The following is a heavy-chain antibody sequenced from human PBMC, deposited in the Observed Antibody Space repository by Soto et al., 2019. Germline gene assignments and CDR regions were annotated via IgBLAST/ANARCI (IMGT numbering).Heavy chain of an antibody. Sequence: QVQLVQSGAEVKKPGSSVKVSCKASGGTFSSYAISWVRQAPGQGLEWMGGIIPIFGTANYAQKFQGRVTITEDKSTSTAYMELSSLRSEDTAVYYCARDHYDSSGYYQAAFDIWGQGTMVTVSS. CDR1: GGTFSSYA. V-gene: IGHV1-69*06. CDR3: ARDHYDSSGYYQAAFDI. CDR2: IIPIFGTA. D-gene: IGHD3-22*01. J-gene: IGHJ3*02.